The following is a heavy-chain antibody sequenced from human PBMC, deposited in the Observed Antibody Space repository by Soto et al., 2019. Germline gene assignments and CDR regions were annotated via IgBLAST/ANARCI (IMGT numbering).Heavy chain of an antibody. CDR2: ISAYNGNT. J-gene: IGHJ4*02. Sequence: ASVKVSCKASGYTFTSYGISWVRQAPGQGLERMGRISAYNGNTNYAQKNQGRDNMNTDTSTSTAYMELRSLRSDDTAVYYCARVNRAYDILTGYYNDWGQGTLVTVSS. CDR3: ARVNRAYDILTGYYND. V-gene: IGHV1-18*01. CDR1: GYTFTSYG. D-gene: IGHD3-9*01.